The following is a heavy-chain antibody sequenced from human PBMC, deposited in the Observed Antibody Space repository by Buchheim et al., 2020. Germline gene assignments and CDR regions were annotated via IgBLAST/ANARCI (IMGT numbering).Heavy chain of an antibody. CDR3: AKDLVYDFWSGYYFEGPPHYYYGMDV. D-gene: IGHD3-3*01. CDR2: ISGSGGTT. V-gene: IGHV3-23*01. Sequence: EVQLLESGGGLVQPGGSLRLSCAASGFTFSSYAMSWVRQAPGKGLEWVSAISGSGGTTNYADSVKGRFTISRDNSKNTLYLQMNSLRAEDTAVYYCAKDLVYDFWSGYYFEGPPHYYYGMDVWGQGTT. CDR1: GFTFSSYA. J-gene: IGHJ6*02.